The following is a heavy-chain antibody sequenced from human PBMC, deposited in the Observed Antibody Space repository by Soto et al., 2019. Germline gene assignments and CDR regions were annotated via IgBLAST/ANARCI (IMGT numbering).Heavy chain of an antibody. CDR1: GFTFSSYA. CDR3: AKGNYDFWSGYWSMDHDAFDI. V-gene: IGHV3-23*01. J-gene: IGHJ3*02. Sequence: EVQLLESGGGLVQPGGSLRLSCAASGFTFSSYAMSWVRQAPGKGLEWVSAISGSGGSTYYADSVKGRFTISRDNSKNTLYLQMNSRRAEDTAVYYCAKGNYDFWSGYWSMDHDAFDIWGQGTMVTVSS. D-gene: IGHD3-3*01. CDR2: ISGSGGST.